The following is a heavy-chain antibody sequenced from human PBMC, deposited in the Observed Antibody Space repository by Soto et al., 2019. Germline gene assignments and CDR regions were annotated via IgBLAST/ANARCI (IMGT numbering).Heavy chain of an antibody. CDR1: GYTFTNYC. D-gene: IGHD3-9*01. CDR3: ARQAKYDILTGYFPFDD. J-gene: IGHJ4*02. Sequence: PGESLKISCNGSGYTFTNYCINWVLQMPGKGLERMGRIDPSDSYTNYSPSFQGHVTISADKSISTASLQWSSLKASDSAIYYCARQAKYDILTGYFPFDDWGQGTLVTVSS. V-gene: IGHV5-10-1*01. CDR2: IDPSDSYT.